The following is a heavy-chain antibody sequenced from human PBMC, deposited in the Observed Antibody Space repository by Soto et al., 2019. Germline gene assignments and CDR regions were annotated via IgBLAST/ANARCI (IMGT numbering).Heavy chain of an antibody. Sequence: SATLSLTCTVSCGSVRSGDYPWLWFRKPTGKGLELIGYIYSSGSTYYTPSLKSRVTISVDPSKNQFSLKLSSVTAADTAVYYCARERNRASCMDVWGQGTTVT. CDR3: ARERNRASCMDV. V-gene: IGHV4-30-4*01. D-gene: IGHD1-1*01. J-gene: IGHJ6*02. CDR2: IYSSGST. CDR1: CGSVRSGDYP.